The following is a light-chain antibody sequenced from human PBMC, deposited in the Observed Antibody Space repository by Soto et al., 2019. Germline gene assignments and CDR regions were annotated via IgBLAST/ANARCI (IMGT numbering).Light chain of an antibody. CDR3: SSYASSDVV. Sequence: QSVLTQPASVSGSPGQSITISCTGSSSDVGGYNYVSWYKQHPGKAPKLMIYEVSNRPSGVSNRFSGSKSGNTASLAISGLQAEDEADYYCSSYASSDVVFGGGTKLTVL. CDR2: EVS. J-gene: IGLJ2*01. V-gene: IGLV2-14*01. CDR1: SSDVGGYNY.